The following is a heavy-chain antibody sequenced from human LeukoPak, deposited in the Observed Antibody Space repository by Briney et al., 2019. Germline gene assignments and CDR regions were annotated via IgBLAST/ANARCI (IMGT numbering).Heavy chain of an antibody. CDR2: INSDGSST. CDR3: ASPGPYNWNDVAAFDI. V-gene: IGHV3-74*01. CDR1: GFTFSSYW. J-gene: IGHJ3*02. Sequence: GGSLRLSCAASGFTFSSYWMHWVRQAPGKGLVWVSRINSDGSSTSYADSVKGRFTISRDNAKNTLYLQMNSLRAEDTAVYYCASPGPYNWNDVAAFDIWGQGTMVTVSS. D-gene: IGHD1-1*01.